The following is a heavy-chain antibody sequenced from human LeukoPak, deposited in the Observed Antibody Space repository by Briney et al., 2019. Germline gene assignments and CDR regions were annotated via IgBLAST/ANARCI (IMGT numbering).Heavy chain of an antibody. CDR3: AKDHERIAAAGMAAFDI. V-gene: IGHV1-69*04. D-gene: IGHD6-13*01. CDR2: IITFLDIA. Sequence: GASVKVSYKASGGTFNSYVINWVRQAPGQGLKWMGRIITFLDIANYAQKLQGRVTITADKSTGTAYMELGSLRSEDTAVYYCAKDHERIAAAGMAAFDIWGQGTVVTVSS. J-gene: IGHJ3*02. CDR1: GGTFNSYV.